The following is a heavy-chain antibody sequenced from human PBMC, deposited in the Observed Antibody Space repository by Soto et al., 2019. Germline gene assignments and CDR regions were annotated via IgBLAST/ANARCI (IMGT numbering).Heavy chain of an antibody. CDR1: GFTFSSYA. CDR2: ISYDGSNK. J-gene: IGHJ4*02. CDR3: ARDLSTVVVAAAKY. D-gene: IGHD2-15*01. Sequence: LRLSCAASGFTFSSYAMHWVRQAPGKGLEWVAVISYDGSNKYYADSVKGRFTISRDNSKNTLYLQMNSLRAEDTAVYYCARDLSTVVVAAAKYWGQGTLVTVSS. V-gene: IGHV3-30-3*01.